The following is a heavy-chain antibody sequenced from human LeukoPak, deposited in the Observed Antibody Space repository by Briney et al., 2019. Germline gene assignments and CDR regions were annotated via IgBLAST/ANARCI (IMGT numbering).Heavy chain of an antibody. D-gene: IGHD6-6*01. J-gene: IGHJ1*01. V-gene: IGHV4-59*01. Sequence: SETLSLTCTVSGGSISSYYWSWIRQPPGKGLEWIGYIYYSGSTNYNPSLKSRVTISVDTSKNQFSLKLKSVTAADTAVYYCASEGSSSFTSYFQHWGQGTLVTVSS. CDR3: ASEGSSSFTSYFQH. CDR1: GGSISSYY. CDR2: IYYSGST.